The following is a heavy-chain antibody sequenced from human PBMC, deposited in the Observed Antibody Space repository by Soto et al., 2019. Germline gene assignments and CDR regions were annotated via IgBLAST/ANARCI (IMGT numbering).Heavy chain of an antibody. J-gene: IGHJ6*02. Sequence: QVQLVQSGAEVKKPGASVKVSCKASGYTFTRSGISWVRQAPGQGLEWMGWISTYNGDTNYAQTFQGRVTMTTDTPTSTVHMEVRSLRYDDTAVYYCAREGVAPYYYYGMDVWGQGTPVTVSS. CDR3: AREGVAPYYYYGMDV. V-gene: IGHV1-18*01. CDR1: GYTFTRSG. CDR2: ISTYNGDT. D-gene: IGHD2-21*01.